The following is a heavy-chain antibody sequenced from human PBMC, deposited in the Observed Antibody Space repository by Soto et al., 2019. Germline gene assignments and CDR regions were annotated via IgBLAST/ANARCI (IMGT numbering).Heavy chain of an antibody. CDR3: ARGEGYSPTDL. V-gene: IGHV4-4*02. CDR1: GGSISDRHW. CDR2: IYYSGNT. J-gene: IGHJ5*02. D-gene: IGHD5-18*01. Sequence: QVQLQESGPGLVKPSGTLSLTCVVSGGSISDRHWWSWVRQPPGKGLEWIGEIYYSGNTNYNPSPQRRVTISIGKSRNRLSLKSSSVSAADTALYYCARGEGYSPTDLWGPGTLVIVSS.